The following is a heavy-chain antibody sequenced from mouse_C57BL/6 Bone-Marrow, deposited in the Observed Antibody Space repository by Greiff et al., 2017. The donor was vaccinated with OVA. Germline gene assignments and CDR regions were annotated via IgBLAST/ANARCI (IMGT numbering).Heavy chain of an antibody. CDR2: IHPNSGST. J-gene: IGHJ1*03. CDR1: GYTFTSYW. D-gene: IGHD2-4*01. CDR3: ARAHDYDGRTPCWYFDV. V-gene: IGHV1-64*01. Sequence: QVQLQQPGAELVKPGASVKLSCKASGYTFTSYWMHWVKQRPGQGLEWIGMIHPNSGSTNYNEKFKSKATLTVDKSSSTAYMQLSSLTSEDSAVYYCARAHDYDGRTPCWYFDVWGTGTTVTVSS.